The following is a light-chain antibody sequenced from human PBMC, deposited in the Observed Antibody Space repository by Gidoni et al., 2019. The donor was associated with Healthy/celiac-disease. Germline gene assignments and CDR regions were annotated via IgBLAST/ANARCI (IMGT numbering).Light chain of an antibody. J-gene: IGKJ2*01. V-gene: IGKV1-39*01. CDR1: QSISGY. CDR2: AAS. Sequence: DIQMTQSPSSLSASVGDRVTITCRASQSISGYLNWYQQSPGKAPKVLIYAASNLQGGVPSRFSGSGAGTDFTLTISSLQPEDFATYYCQQSYSIPYTFXXXTKXEIK. CDR3: QQSYSIPYT.